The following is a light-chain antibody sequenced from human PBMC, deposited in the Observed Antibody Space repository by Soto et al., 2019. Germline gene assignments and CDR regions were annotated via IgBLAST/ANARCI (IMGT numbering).Light chain of an antibody. CDR3: GTWDSVLSAGV. V-gene: IGLV1-51*01. Sequence: QAVVTQPPSVSGAPGQRVTISCTGSSSNIGAGYDVHWYQQLPKTAPKLLIPANDEGPSGIRDRFSASKSGTSATLAITGLQTGDEAVYYCGTWDSVLSAGVFGGGTKLTVL. CDR1: SSNIGAGYD. J-gene: IGLJ3*02. CDR2: AND.